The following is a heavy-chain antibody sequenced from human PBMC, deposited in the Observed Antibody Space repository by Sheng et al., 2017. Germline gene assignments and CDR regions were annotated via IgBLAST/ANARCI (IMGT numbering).Heavy chain of an antibody. CDR3: AKDHGRDWFRHFDY. D-gene: IGHD3-9*01. CDR2: IDGSGGKA. V-gene: IGHV3-23*01. J-gene: IGHJ4*02. CDR1: GLIFENYG. Sequence: EVQLLQSGGGLVKPGGSLRLSCISSGLIFENYGMSWVRQAPGKGPEWVSGIDGSGGKAYYTDSVKGRFTISRDNSKSTLFLQITSLRPEDTAVYYCAKDHGRDWFRHFDYWGQGALVTVSS.